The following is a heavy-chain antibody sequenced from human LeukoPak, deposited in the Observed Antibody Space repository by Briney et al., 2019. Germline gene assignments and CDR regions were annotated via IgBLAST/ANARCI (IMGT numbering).Heavy chain of an antibody. Sequence: GGSLRLSCAASGFTFSSYDMHWVRQATGKGLEWVSAIGTAGDTYYPGSVKGRFTISRENAKNSLYLQMNSLRAEDTAVYYCARKPASYYYDSSGYYYFQHWGQGTLVTVSS. D-gene: IGHD3-22*01. CDR3: ARKPASYYYDSSGYYYFQH. CDR2: IGTAGDT. CDR1: GFTFSSYD. V-gene: IGHV3-13*01. J-gene: IGHJ1*01.